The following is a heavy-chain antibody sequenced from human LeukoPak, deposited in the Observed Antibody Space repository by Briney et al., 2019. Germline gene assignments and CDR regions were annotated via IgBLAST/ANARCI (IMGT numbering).Heavy chain of an antibody. V-gene: IGHV4-4*02. CDR2: IYHSGST. CDR1: GGSISSSNW. Sequence: SETLSLTCAVSGGSISSSNWWSWVRQPPGKGLEWIGEIYHSGSTNYNPSLKSRVTISVDTSKNQFSLKLSSVTAADTAVYYCARRARYSGSARKYYFDYWGQGTLVTVSS. CDR3: ARRARYSGSARKYYFDY. D-gene: IGHD1-26*01. J-gene: IGHJ4*02.